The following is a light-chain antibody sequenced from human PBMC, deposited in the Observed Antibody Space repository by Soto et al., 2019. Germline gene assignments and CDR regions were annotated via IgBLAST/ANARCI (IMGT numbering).Light chain of an antibody. CDR1: SSDVGGYNH. V-gene: IGLV2-14*01. Sequence: QSALTQPASVSGSPGQSITISCTGTSSDVGGYNHVSWYQQHPGKAPKLIIYEFNNRPSGISNRFSGSKSGNTASLTSSGLQAEDEADYHCSSYTTSRTLLYVFGTGTKLTLL. CDR2: EFN. CDR3: SSYTTSRTLLYV. J-gene: IGLJ1*01.